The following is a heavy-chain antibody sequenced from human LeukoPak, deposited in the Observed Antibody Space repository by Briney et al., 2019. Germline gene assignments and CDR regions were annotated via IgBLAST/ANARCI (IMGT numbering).Heavy chain of an antibody. Sequence: GGSLRLSCEASGFTFSSYSMNWVRQAPGKGLEWVSYISSSSISIYYADSVKGRFTISRDNAKNSLYLQINSLRAEDTAVYYCATDSSSSWYWIDPWGRGTLVTVSS. CDR3: ATDSSSSWYWIDP. V-gene: IGHV3-48*04. J-gene: IGHJ5*02. CDR1: GFTFSSYS. CDR2: ISSSSISI. D-gene: IGHD6-13*01.